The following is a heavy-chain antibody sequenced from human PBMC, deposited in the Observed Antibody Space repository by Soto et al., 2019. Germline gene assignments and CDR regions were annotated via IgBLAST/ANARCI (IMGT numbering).Heavy chain of an antibody. V-gene: IGHV3-33*01. Sequence: QVQLVESGGGVVQPGRSLRLSCAASGFTFSSYGMHWVRQAPGKGLEWVAGIWYDGSNKYYADSVKGRFTISRDNSKNTLYLQMNSLRAEDTAVYYCARDRHLGELSLPSYYFDYWGQGTLVTVSS. CDR1: GFTFSSYG. D-gene: IGHD3-16*02. CDR2: IWYDGSNK. CDR3: ARDRHLGELSLPSYYFDY. J-gene: IGHJ4*02.